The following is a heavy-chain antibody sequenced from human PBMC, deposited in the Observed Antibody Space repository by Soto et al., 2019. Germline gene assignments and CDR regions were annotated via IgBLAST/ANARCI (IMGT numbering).Heavy chain of an antibody. D-gene: IGHD2-15*01. CDR1: SDSISRCGYS. CDR3: AISLDVVVAATGWFAP. J-gene: IGHJ5*02. Sequence: TSLTLSLTCAVSSDSISRCGYSWRWIRQPPGKGLEWIGYIYHSGSPYYNPSLKSRVTISVDRSKNQFSLKLSSVTAADTAVYYCAISLDVVVAATGWFAPWGQGTLVTFSS. CDR2: IYHSGSP. V-gene: IGHV4-30-2*01.